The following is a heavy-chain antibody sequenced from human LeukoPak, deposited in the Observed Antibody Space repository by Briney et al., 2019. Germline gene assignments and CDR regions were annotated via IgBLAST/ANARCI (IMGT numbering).Heavy chain of an antibody. J-gene: IGHJ4*02. V-gene: IGHV3-11*01. Sequence: GGSLRLSCAASGFTFSDYYMSWIRQAPGKGLEWVSYISSSGSTTYYADSVKGRFTISRDNAKNSLYLQMNSLRAEDTAVYYCARGSSSYGHDYALDYWGQGTLVTVSS. D-gene: IGHD4-17*01. CDR1: GFTFSDYY. CDR3: ARGSSSYGHDYALDY. CDR2: ISSSGSTT.